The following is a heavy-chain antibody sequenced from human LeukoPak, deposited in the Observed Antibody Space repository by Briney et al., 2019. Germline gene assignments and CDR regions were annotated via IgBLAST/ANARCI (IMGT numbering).Heavy chain of an antibody. V-gene: IGHV1-8*01. CDR3: ARRRGYYGSGSYYNS. CDR1: GYTFTSYD. J-gene: IGHJ4*02. D-gene: IGHD3-10*01. Sequence: ASVKVSCKASGYTFTSYDINWVRQATGQGLEWMGWMNPNSGNTGYAQKFQGRVTMTRNTSISTAYMELSSLRSEDTAVYYCARRRGYYGSGSYYNSWGQGTLVTVPS. CDR2: MNPNSGNT.